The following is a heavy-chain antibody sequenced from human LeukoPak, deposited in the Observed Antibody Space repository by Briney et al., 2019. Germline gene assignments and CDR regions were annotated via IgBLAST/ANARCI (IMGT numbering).Heavy chain of an antibody. CDR1: GFTFSSYT. Sequence: GGSLRLSCAASGFTFSSYTVTWVRQAPEKGLEWVSAISTSGGSTYYADSVKGRFTISRDNSKNTLYLQMNSLRAEDTAVYYCSRNLELSAATLPGFWGQGTLVTVSS. CDR2: ISTSGGST. CDR3: SRNLELSAATLPGF. J-gene: IGHJ4*02. D-gene: IGHD2-15*01. V-gene: IGHV3-23*01.